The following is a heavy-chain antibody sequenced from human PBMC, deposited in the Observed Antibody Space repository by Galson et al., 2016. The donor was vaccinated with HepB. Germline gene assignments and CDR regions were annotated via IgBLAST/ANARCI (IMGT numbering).Heavy chain of an antibody. D-gene: IGHD3-3*01. CDR3: ARKSIKIYGVVIFPYGMDV. J-gene: IGHJ6*02. CDR2: ITPIFGRT. CDR1: GGTFSSYTISYA. Sequence: SVKVSCKASGGTFSSYTISYAISWVRQAPGQGLEWMGGITPIFGRTNYAQKFQGRVTITADESTSTAYMELSSLRSDDTAVYYCARKSIKIYGVVIFPYGMDVWGQGTTVTVSS. V-gene: IGHV1-69*13.